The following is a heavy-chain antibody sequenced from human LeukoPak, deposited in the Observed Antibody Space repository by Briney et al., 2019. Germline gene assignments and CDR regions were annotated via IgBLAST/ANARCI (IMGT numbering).Heavy chain of an antibody. CDR2: IHPSDSDT. CDR1: GYSFNTYW. V-gene: IGHV5-51*01. D-gene: IGHD3-22*01. Sequence: GESQKISCQGSGYSFNTYWIGWVRQMPGKGLEWMGIIHPSDSDTRYSPSFQGQVTISADKSIGTTYLQWSSLKASDTAIYYCATRPYYDGSGSYWLYWGQGTLVTVSS. CDR3: ATRPYYDGSGSYWLY. J-gene: IGHJ4*02.